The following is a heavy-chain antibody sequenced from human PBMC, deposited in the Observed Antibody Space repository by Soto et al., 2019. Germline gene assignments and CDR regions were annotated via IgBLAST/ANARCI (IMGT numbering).Heavy chain of an antibody. Sequence: GASVKVSCXVSRYTLTELSMHWVRQAPGKGLEWMGGFDPEDGETIYAQKFQGRVTMTEDTSTDTAYMELSSLRSEDTAVYYCATARYDSSGHRAFDIWGQGTMVTVSS. V-gene: IGHV1-24*01. J-gene: IGHJ3*02. CDR3: ATARYDSSGHRAFDI. CDR1: RYTLTELS. D-gene: IGHD3-22*01. CDR2: FDPEDGET.